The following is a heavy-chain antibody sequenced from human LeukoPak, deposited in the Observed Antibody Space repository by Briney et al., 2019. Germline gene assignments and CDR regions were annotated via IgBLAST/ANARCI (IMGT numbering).Heavy chain of an antibody. CDR3: ASSRRYYDFWSGYYAFDY. CDR2: INHSGST. J-gene: IGHJ4*02. D-gene: IGHD3-3*01. V-gene: IGHV4-34*01. Sequence: PSETLSLTCAVYGGSFSGYYWSWIRQPPGKGLEWIGEINHSGSTNYNPSLKSRVTISVDTSKNQFSLKLSSVTAADTAVYYCASSRRYYDFWSGYYAFDYWGQGTLVTVSS. CDR1: GGSFSGYY.